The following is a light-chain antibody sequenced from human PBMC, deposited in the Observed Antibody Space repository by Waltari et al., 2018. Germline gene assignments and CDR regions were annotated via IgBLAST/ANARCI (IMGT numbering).Light chain of an antibody. CDR2: GAS. V-gene: IGKV3-20*01. CDR1: QSVNSSY. Sequence: EIVLTQSPGTLSLSPGERANLSCRTSQSVNSSYLAWYQQKPGQAPRLLIHGASSRATGIPDRFSGSGSGTDFTLTISRLEPEDFAVYYCQQYGSSPWTFGQGTKVEIK. J-gene: IGKJ1*01. CDR3: QQYGSSPWT.